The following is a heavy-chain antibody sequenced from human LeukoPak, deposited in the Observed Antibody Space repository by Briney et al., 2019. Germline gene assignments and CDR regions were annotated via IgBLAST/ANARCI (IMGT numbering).Heavy chain of an antibody. CDR2: INPNSGGT. CDR1: GYTFTGYY. Sequence: ASVKVSCKASGYTFTGYYMHWVRQAPGQGLEWMGWINPNSGGTNYAQKFQGRVTMTRDTSISTAYMELRSLRSDDTAVYYCARGAAAGTGNFDYWGQGTLVTVSS. D-gene: IGHD6-13*01. CDR3: ARGAAAGTGNFDY. V-gene: IGHV1-2*02. J-gene: IGHJ4*02.